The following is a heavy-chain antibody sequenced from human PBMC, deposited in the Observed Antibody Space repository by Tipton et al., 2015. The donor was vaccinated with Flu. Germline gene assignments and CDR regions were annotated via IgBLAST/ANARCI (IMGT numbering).Heavy chain of an antibody. Sequence: TLSLTCAVYGGSFSGYYWSWIRQPPGKGLEWIGEINHSGSTNYNPSLKSRVTISVDTSKNQFSLKLSSVTAADTAVYYCARDSKGRKSYSPPHNVVSRLIYYFDYWGQGTLVTVSS. J-gene: IGHJ4*02. V-gene: IGHV4-34*01. CDR1: GGSFSGYY. D-gene: IGHD2-21*01. CDR3: ARDSKGRKSYSPPHNVVSRLIYYFDY. CDR2: INHSGST.